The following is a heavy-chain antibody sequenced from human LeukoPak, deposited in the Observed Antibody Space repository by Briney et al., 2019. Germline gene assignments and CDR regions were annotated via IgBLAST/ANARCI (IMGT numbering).Heavy chain of an antibody. CDR3: ARDFGGQWSIDY. V-gene: IGHV1-46*01. J-gene: IGHJ4*02. CDR1: GYTFSSYH. D-gene: IGHD3-16*01. CDR2: INPSGVST. Sequence: ASVKVSCKASGYTFSSYHMHWVRQAPGQGLEWMGIINPSGVSTRCAQKFQDRVTMTRDTSTSTAYMELSSLRSEDTAVYYCARDFGGQWSIDYWGQGTLVTVSS.